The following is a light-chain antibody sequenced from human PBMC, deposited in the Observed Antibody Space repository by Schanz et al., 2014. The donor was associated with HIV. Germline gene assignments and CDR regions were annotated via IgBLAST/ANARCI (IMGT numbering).Light chain of an antibody. CDR2: AAS. CDR3: QQYNDWPPIS. Sequence: DIQMTQSPPSVSASVGDRVTITCRASQDISSWVAWHQHKAGTAPKLLIYAASILHSEVPSRFSGSGSGTYFTLTISSLQPEDFAVYYCQQYNDWPPISSAQGTRLEIK. CDR1: QDISSW. J-gene: IGKJ5*01. V-gene: IGKV1-12*01.